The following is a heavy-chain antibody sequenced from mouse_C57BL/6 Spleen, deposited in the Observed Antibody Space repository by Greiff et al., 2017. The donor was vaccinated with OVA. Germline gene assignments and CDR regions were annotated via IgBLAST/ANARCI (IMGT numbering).Heavy chain of an antibody. CDR3: AKNDYSYYGYFDV. J-gene: IGHJ1*03. D-gene: IGHD2-12*01. CDR1: GFSLTSYG. Sequence: QVQLQQSGPGLVQPSQSLSIPCTVSGFSLTSYGVHWVRQSPGKGLEWLGVIWSGGSTDYNAAFMSRMSITKDNDQSQVFFKMNSLQADDTAIYYCAKNDYSYYGYFDVWGTGTTVTVSS. CDR2: IWSGGST. V-gene: IGHV2-5*01.